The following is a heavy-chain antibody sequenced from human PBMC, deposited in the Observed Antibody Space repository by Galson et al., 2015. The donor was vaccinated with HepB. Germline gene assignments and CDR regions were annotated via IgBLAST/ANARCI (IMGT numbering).Heavy chain of an antibody. J-gene: IGHJ3*02. D-gene: IGHD5-12*01. CDR2: ISSSSSYI. V-gene: IGHV3-21*01. Sequence: SLRLSCAASGFTFSSYSMNWVRQAPGKGLEWVSSISSSSSYIYYADSVKGRFTISRDNAKNSLYLQMNSLRAEDTAVYYCAREPYSGYDYGNAFDIWGQGTMVTVSS. CDR1: GFTFSSYS. CDR3: AREPYSGYDYGNAFDI.